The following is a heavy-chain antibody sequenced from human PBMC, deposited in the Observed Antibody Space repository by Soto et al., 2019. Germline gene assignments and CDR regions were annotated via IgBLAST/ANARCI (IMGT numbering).Heavy chain of an antibody. CDR1: GYTFTGYY. CDR2: INPNSGGT. CDR3: AREALRTWDHAFDI. V-gene: IGHV1-2*04. J-gene: IGHJ3*02. D-gene: IGHD1-26*01. Sequence: ASVKVSCKASGYTFTGYYMHWVRQAPGQGLEWMGWINPNSGGTNYAQKFQGWVTMTRDTSISTAYMELSRLRSDDTAVYYCAREALRTWDHAFDIWGQGTMVTVSS.